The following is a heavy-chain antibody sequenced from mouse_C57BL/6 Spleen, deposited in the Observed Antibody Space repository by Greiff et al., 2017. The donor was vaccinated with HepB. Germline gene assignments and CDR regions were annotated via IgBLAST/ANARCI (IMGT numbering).Heavy chain of an antibody. D-gene: IGHD2-5*01. Sequence: VMLVESGPGLVAPSQSLSITCTVSGFSLTSYGVHWVRQPPGKGLEWLVVIWSDGSTTYNSALKSRLSISKDNSKSQVFLKMNSLQTDDTAMYYCARQGYYSNYVDAMDYWGQGTSVTVSS. CDR1: GFSLTSYG. CDR3: ARQGYYSNYVDAMDY. CDR2: IWSDGST. V-gene: IGHV2-6-1*01. J-gene: IGHJ4*01.